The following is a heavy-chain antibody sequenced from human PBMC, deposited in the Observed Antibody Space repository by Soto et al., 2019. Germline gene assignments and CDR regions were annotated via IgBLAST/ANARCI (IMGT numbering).Heavy chain of an antibody. CDR2: ISYDGSNK. CDR1: GFTFSSYG. Sequence: GGSLRLSCAASGFTFSSYGMHWVRQAPGKGLEWVAVISYDGSNKYYADSVKGRFTISRDNSKNTLYLQMNSLRAEDTAVYYCASPGDYIDVANWFDPWGQGTLVTVSS. CDR3: ASPGDYIDVANWFDP. V-gene: IGHV3-30*03. D-gene: IGHD4-17*01. J-gene: IGHJ5*02.